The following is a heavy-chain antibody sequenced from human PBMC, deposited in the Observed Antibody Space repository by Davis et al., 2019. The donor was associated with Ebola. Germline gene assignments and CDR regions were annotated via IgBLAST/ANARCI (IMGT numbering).Heavy chain of an antibody. CDR2: IHHSGST. CDR1: GGSFSGYY. V-gene: IGHV4-34*01. J-gene: IGHJ6*02. D-gene: IGHD6-19*01. Sequence: MPSETLSLTCAVYGGSFSGYYWSWIRQPPGKGLEWIGEIHHSGSTNYNPSLKIRVTISVATSKNQFALKLSSVTAADTAVYYCAREAGSTYYYYGMDVWGQGTTVTVSS. CDR3: AREAGSTYYYYGMDV.